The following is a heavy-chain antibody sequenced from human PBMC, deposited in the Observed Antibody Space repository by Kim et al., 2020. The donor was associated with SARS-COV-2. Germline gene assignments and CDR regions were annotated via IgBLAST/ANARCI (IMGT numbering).Heavy chain of an antibody. CDR2: ILHTGHT. CDR1: GVSIVSNNW. D-gene: IGHD2-2*01. Sequence: SETLSLTCTVSGVSIVSNNWWNWLRQTPGEGLEWIAEILHTGHTNYNPSLKSRITISLDTSKNQISLSLSSMTAADAAVYYCARTRRGCSSASCFFEDNWGRGTLSAGSS. V-gene: IGHV4-4*02. J-gene: IGHJ4*02. CDR3: ARTRRGCSSASCFFEDN.